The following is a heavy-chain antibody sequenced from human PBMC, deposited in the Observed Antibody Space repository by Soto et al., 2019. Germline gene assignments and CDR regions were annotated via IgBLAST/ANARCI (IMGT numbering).Heavy chain of an antibody. V-gene: IGHV3-9*01. CDR2: ISWNSGSI. CDR3: AKDMSYDSSGYSGAEYFQH. J-gene: IGHJ1*01. CDR1: GFTFDDYA. Sequence: LRLSCAASGFTFDDYAMHWVRQAPGKGLEWVSGISWNSGSIGYADSVKGRFTISRDNAKNSLYLQMNSLRAEDTALYYCAKDMSYDSSGYSGAEYFQHWGQGTLLTVSS. D-gene: IGHD3-22*01.